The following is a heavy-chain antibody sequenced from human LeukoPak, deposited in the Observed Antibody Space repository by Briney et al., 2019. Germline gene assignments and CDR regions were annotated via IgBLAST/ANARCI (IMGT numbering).Heavy chain of an antibody. Sequence: SVKVSCKASGGTFSSYAISWVRQAPGQGLEWMGGIIPIFGTANYAQKFQGRVTITTDESTSTAYMELSSLRSEDTAVYYCARVMGIAAACTFEKGFDPWGQGTLVTVSS. D-gene: IGHD6-13*01. CDR3: ARVMGIAAACTFEKGFDP. CDR1: GGTFSSYA. J-gene: IGHJ5*02. CDR2: IIPIFGTA. V-gene: IGHV1-69*05.